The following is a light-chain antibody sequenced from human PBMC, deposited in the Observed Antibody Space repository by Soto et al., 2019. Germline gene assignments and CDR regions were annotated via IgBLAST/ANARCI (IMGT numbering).Light chain of an antibody. CDR2: AAS. Sequence: DIQVTQSPSSLSASVGVRVTITSRALQSISSYFNWYQQKPGKAPKLLLYAASSLQSGVPSRFSGSGSGTDVNLSISSLQPEDLATDYCQPSDSTLWTFPQGTKVQI. V-gene: IGKV1-39*01. CDR1: QSISSY. J-gene: IGKJ1*01. CDR3: QPSDSTLWT.